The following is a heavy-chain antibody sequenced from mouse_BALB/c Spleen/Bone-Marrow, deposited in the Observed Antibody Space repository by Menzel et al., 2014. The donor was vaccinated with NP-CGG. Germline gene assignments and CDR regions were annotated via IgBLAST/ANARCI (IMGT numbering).Heavy chain of an antibody. CDR2: IDPANGNT. Sequence: EVHLVESGAELVKPGASVKLSCTASGFNIKDLYMHWVKQRPEQGLEWIGRIDPANGNTKYDPKFQGKATITADTSSNTAYLQLSSLTSEDTAVYYCAPYYYGRWFTYWGQGTLVTVSA. D-gene: IGHD1-1*01. CDR1: GFNIKDLY. V-gene: IGHV14-3*02. J-gene: IGHJ3*01. CDR3: APYYYGRWFTY.